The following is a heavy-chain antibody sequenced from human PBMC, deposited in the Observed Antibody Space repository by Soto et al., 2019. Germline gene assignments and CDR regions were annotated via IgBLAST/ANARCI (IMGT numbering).Heavy chain of an antibody. V-gene: IGHV3-7*01. CDR2: IKQDGSEK. CDR3: AREEDALRDAMDV. D-gene: IGHD2-15*01. CDR1: GFTFSSYW. J-gene: IGHJ6*02. Sequence: GGSLRLSCAASGFTFSSYWMSWVRQAPGKGLEWVANIKQDGSEKYYVDSVKGRFTISRDNAKNSLSLQMNSLRPEDTGVYYCAREEDALRDAMDVWGQGTTVTVSS.